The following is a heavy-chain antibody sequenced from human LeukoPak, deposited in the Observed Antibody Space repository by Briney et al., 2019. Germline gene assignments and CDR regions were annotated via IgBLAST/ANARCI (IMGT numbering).Heavy chain of an antibody. J-gene: IGHJ6*02. CDR2: ISSSSSYI. CDR1: GFTFSDYY. V-gene: IGHV3-11*06. CDR3: ALHPPEGMDV. Sequence: GGSLRLSCAASGFTFSDYYMSWIRQAPGKGLEWVSSISSSSSYIYYADSVKGRFTISRDNAKNSLYLQMNSLRAEDTAVYYCALHPPEGMDVWGQGTTVTVSS.